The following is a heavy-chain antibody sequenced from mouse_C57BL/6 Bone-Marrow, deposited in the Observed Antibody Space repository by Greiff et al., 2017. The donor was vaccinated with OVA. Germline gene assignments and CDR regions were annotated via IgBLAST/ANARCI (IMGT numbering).Heavy chain of an antibody. Sequence: QVQLQQSGAELARPGASVKLSCKASGYTFTSYGISWVKQRTGQGLEWIGEIYPRSGNTYYNEKFKGKATLTVDKSSSTAYMELRSLTSEDSAVYFWARDDYWYVDVWGTGTTVTVAS. D-gene: IGHD2-3*01. CDR2: IYPRSGNT. J-gene: IGHJ1*03. CDR3: ARDDYWYVDV. V-gene: IGHV1-81*01. CDR1: GYTFTSYG.